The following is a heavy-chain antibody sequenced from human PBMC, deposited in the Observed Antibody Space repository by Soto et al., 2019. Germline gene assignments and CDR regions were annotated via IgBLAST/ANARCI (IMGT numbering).Heavy chain of an antibody. CDR3: ARTPWAAMVNWFDP. CDR1: GGSISSYY. D-gene: IGHD5-18*01. Sequence: SETLSLTCTVSGGSISSYYWSWIRQPAGKGLEWIGRIYTSGSTNYNPSLKSRVTMSVDTSKNQFSLKLSSVTAADTAVYYCARTPWAAMVNWFDPWCQGTLVTVSS. J-gene: IGHJ5*02. V-gene: IGHV4-4*07. CDR2: IYTSGST.